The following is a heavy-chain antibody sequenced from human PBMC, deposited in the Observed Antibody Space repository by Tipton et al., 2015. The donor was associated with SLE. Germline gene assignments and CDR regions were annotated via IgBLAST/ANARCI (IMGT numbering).Heavy chain of an antibody. J-gene: IGHJ4*02. CDR3: AAGRDYDSSGYYSH. D-gene: IGHD3-22*01. CDR2: IYISGST. V-gene: IGHV4-59*10. CDR1: GGSISSYY. Sequence: TLSLTCAVYGGSISSYYWSWIRQPAGKGLEWIGRIYISGSTNYNPSLKSRVTMSVDTSKNQFSLKLSSVTAADTAVYYCAAGRDYDSSGYYSHWGQGTLVTVSS.